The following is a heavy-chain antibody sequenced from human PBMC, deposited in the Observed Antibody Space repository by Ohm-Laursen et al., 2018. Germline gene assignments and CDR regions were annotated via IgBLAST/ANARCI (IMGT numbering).Heavy chain of an antibody. CDR3: ARDLQRGYYDSSGYHDAFDI. D-gene: IGHD3-22*01. V-gene: IGHV1-69*04. CDR2: IIPILGIA. CDR1: GGTFSSYA. Sequence: VKVSCKASGGTFSSYAISWVRQAPGQGLEWMGRIIPILGIANYAQKFQGRVTITADKSTSTAYMELSSLRSEDTAVYYCARDLQRGYYDSSGYHDAFDIWGQGTMVTVSS. J-gene: IGHJ3*02.